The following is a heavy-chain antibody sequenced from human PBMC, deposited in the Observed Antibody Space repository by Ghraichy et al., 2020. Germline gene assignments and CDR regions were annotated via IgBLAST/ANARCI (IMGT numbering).Heavy chain of an antibody. Sequence: GESLNISCAASGFTFSSYDMHWVRQATGKGLEWVSAIGTAGDTYYPGSVKGRFTISRENAKNSLYLQMNSLRAGDTAVYYCARALSGSYPDYWGQGTLVTVSS. CDR3: ARALSGSYPDY. D-gene: IGHD3-10*01. V-gene: IGHV3-13*01. CDR2: IGTAGDT. J-gene: IGHJ4*02. CDR1: GFTFSSYD.